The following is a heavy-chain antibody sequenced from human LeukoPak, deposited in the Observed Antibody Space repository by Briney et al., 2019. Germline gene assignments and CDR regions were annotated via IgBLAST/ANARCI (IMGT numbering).Heavy chain of an antibody. CDR2: IIPIFGTT. CDR1: GGPFSSYT. J-gene: IGHJ4*02. Sequence: SVKVSCKASGGPFSSYTITWLRQAPGQGLEWMGGIIPIFGTTNYAQKFQGRVTITKDESTSTAYLELSSLRSDDTALYYCARGRRPGSYFNGVDYWGQGTLITVSS. CDR3: ARGRRPGSYFNGVDY. V-gene: IGHV1-69*05. D-gene: IGHD3-10*01.